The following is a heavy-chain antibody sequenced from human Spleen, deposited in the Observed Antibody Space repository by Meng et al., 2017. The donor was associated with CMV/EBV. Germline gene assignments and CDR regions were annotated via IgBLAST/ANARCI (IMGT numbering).Heavy chain of an antibody. CDR2: IRSKAYGGTT. V-gene: IGHV3-49*04. Sequence: GESLKISCTASGFTFGDYAMSWVRQAPGKGLEWVGFIRSKAYGGTTEYAASVKGRFTISRDDSKSIAYLQMNSLKTEDTAVYYCTRGGDYRAPYGWFDPWGQGTLVTVSS. J-gene: IGHJ5*02. CDR1: GFTFGDYA. CDR3: TRGGDYRAPYGWFDP. D-gene: IGHD4-11*01.